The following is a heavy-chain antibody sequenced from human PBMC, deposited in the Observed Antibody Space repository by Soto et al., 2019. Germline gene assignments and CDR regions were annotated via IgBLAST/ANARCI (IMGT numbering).Heavy chain of an antibody. Sequence: EVQLVESGGGLVQTGGSLRLSCAASGFTFSSYYMHWVRQAPGKGLVWVSRIKTDGSTTDYADSVKGRFTISRDNAKNTLYLQMNSRRAEDTAVYYCARDPFRVGTYWGQGTLVTVSS. J-gene: IGHJ4*01. D-gene: IGHD1-26*01. V-gene: IGHV3-74*01. CDR1: GFTFSSYY. CDR2: IKTDGSTT. CDR3: ARDPFRVGTY.